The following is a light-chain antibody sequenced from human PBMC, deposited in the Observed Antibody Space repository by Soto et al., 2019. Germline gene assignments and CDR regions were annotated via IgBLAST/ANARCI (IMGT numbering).Light chain of an antibody. J-gene: IGLJ7*01. CDR3: LLSYSGARV. Sequence: QAVVTQESSLSVSPGGTVTLTCGSSAGPITSGHYPYWIQQRPGQAPRALIYDSNNRYSWTPVRFSGSLLGGKAALTLSGAQPDDEADYYCLLSYSGARVFGGGTQLTVL. CDR2: DSN. V-gene: IGLV7-46*01. CDR1: AGPITSGHY.